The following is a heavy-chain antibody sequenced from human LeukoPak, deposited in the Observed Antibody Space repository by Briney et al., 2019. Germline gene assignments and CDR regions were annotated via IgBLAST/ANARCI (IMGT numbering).Heavy chain of an antibody. V-gene: IGHV3-23*01. D-gene: IGHD6-6*01. Sequence: GGSLRLSCAASGFTFSSYAMSWVRQAPGKGLEWVSAISGSGGSTYYADSVKGRFTISRDNSKNTPYLQMNSLRAEDTAVYYCAKMTYSSSYFDYWGQGTLVTVSS. CDR3: AKMTYSSSYFDY. CDR2: ISGSGGST. CDR1: GFTFSSYA. J-gene: IGHJ4*02.